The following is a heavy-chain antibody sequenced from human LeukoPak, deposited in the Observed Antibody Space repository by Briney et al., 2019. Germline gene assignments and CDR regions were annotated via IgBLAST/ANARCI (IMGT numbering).Heavy chain of an antibody. CDR3: ARGRYFDWLFLDY. CDR2: INPNSGGT. D-gene: IGHD3-9*01. V-gene: IGHV1-2*04. CDR1: GKTFTGYY. Sequence: GPSVKSSSKAFGKTFTGYYMHWVRQPPGQGLEWMGWINPNSGGTNYAQKFQGWVTMTRDTSISTAYMELSRLRSDDTAVYYCARGRYFDWLFLDYGGQGTLVTVSS. J-gene: IGHJ4*02.